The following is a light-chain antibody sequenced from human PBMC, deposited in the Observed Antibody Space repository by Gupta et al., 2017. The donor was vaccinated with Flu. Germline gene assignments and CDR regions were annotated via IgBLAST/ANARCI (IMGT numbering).Light chain of an antibody. J-gene: IGKJ1*01. CDR1: PSLANN. CDR2: GAS. Sequence: ETAPPSWLASPSLANNLAWFPQRTGQASRVLIYGASTRGTTFPGRFRGSWSGKDFTLTISSLQSEDFAVYYCQQYHNWPRTFGPGTKVEVK. V-gene: IGKV3-15*01. CDR3: QQYHNWPRT.